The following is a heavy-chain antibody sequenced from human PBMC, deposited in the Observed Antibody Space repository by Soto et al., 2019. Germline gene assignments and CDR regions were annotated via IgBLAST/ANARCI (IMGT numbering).Heavy chain of an antibody. CDR2: ISWNSGNL. CDR1: GFTFDDYA. CDR3: AKGASTTVFAFNDY. Sequence: EVQLVESGGGLVQSGRSLRLSCAASGFTFDDYAMHWVRQGPGKGLEWVSSISWNSGNLGYADSVKGRFTISRDNAKNSLYLQMNSLRGEDTALYYCAKGASTTVFAFNDYWGQGTLVTVSS. D-gene: IGHD4-17*01. V-gene: IGHV3-9*01. J-gene: IGHJ4*02.